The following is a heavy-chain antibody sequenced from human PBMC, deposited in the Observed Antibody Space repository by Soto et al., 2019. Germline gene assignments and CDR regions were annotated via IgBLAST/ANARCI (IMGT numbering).Heavy chain of an antibody. V-gene: IGHV1-69*18. CDR3: ASSWVEEAFNT. CDR2: SIPRIDKL. Sequence: QVQLVQSGAEVKKPGSSVTVSCTASGGTLTSFTIYWVRQAPGQGFEWMGSSIPRIDKLNYAQKFQCRVTPGADESSHPTSLEWSSLTAEDTAVYYCASSWVEEAFNTWGQGTMITMSS. D-gene: IGHD2-15*01. CDR1: GGTLTSFT. J-gene: IGHJ3*02.